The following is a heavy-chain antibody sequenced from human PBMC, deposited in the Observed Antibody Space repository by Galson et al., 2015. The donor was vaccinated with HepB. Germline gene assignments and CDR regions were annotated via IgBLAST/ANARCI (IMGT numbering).Heavy chain of an antibody. CDR1: TFILSTYS. CDR2: ISSSSTTI. J-gene: IGHJ4*02. V-gene: IGHV3-48*04. CDR3: ATDPPHHYDSSGFTDS. Sequence: SLRLSCAAPTFILSTYSMNWVRQAPGKGLEWVSYISSSSTTIYYVDSVKGRFTISRDNAENSLFLQMNSLRVGDTAVYYCATDPPHHYDSSGFTDSWGQGALVTVSS. D-gene: IGHD3-22*01.